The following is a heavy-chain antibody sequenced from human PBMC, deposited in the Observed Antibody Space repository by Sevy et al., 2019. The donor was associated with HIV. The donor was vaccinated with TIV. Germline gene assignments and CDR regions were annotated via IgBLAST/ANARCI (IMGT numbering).Heavy chain of an antibody. CDR1: GFIFSSYE. CDR3: ARDLPPSATTVAHFDY. V-gene: IGHV3-48*03. J-gene: IGHJ4*02. D-gene: IGHD4-17*01. Sequence: GGSLRLSCAASGFIFSSYEMSWVRQAPGKGLEWVSHISQSGGTTYYSDSVKGRFTISRDNAKNSLYLQMNSLRAEDTAIYYCARDLPPSATTVAHFDYGGQGTLVTVSS. CDR2: ISQSGGTT.